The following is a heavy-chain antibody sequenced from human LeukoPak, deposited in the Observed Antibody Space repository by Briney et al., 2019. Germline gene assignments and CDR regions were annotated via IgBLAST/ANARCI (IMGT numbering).Heavy chain of an antibody. D-gene: IGHD1-26*01. Sequence: SETLSLTCTVSGGSISSSSYYWGWIRQPPGQGLEWIGSIYYSGSTYYNPSLKSRVTISVDTSKNQFSLKLSAVTAADTAVYYCARDRYGSYDYWGQGTLVTVSS. CDR3: ARDRYGSYDY. CDR1: GGSISSSSYY. CDR2: IYYSGST. J-gene: IGHJ4*02. V-gene: IGHV4-39*07.